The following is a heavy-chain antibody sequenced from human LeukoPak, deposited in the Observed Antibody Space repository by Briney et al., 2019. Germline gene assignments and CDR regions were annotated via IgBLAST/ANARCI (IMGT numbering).Heavy chain of an antibody. J-gene: IGHJ6*03. V-gene: IGHV1-46*01. CDR1: GYIFTSYY. Sequence: AASVKVSCKASGYIFTSYYIHWVRQAPGQGLEWMGIINPSGGNTNYAQKFQGRVTMTRDTSTSTVYMELSSLRSGDTAVYYCARDPTTAYYYYMDVWGKGTTVTVSS. D-gene: IGHD4-17*01. CDR3: ARDPTTAYYYYMDV. CDR2: INPSGGNT.